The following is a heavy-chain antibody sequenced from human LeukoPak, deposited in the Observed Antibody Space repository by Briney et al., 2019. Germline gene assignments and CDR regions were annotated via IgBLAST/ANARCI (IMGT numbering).Heavy chain of an antibody. Sequence: SETLSLTCNVSGGSISSHYWSWIRQPPGKGLEWIGHIYYSGSTSYNPSLKSRVTISVDTSKNQFSLKLRSVTAADTAIYYCARGCWNTGSHYTKIFEFWGQGALVTVSS. J-gene: IGHJ4*02. V-gene: IGHV4-59*11. CDR3: ARGCWNTGSHYTKIFEF. CDR2: IYYSGST. D-gene: IGHD2-2*02. CDR1: GGSISSHY.